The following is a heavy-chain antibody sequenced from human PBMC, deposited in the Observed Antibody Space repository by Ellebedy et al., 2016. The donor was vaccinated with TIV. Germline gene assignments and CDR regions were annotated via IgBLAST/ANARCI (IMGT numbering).Heavy chain of an antibody. V-gene: IGHV1-18*01. Sequence: ASVKVSCKTNGYPFTQFGICWVRQAPGQGLEWMGCTTAYSAATVYAPKLQGRLTMTTDTTTSTAYMELSGLTSDDTAVYYCARDIPLEASIGGFYFDYWGQGTLVTVSS. CDR1: GYPFTQFG. CDR2: TTAYSAAT. J-gene: IGHJ4*02. CDR3: ARDIPLEASIGGFYFDY.